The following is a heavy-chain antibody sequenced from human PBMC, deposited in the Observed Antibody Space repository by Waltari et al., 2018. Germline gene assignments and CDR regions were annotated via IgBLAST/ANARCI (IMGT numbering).Heavy chain of an antibody. CDR3: ARDNNYKIDY. D-gene: IGHD4-4*01. CDR1: GFTFSSFW. V-gene: IGHV3-74*01. J-gene: IGHJ4*02. Sequence: EVQLVESGGGLVQPGGSLRLSCAACGFTFSSFWMYWVRQAPGKGVVYVSRINGDESTTGYAESVKGRFTISRDNAKNTLYLQMNSLRAEDTAVYYCARDNNYKIDYWGQGTLVTVSS. CDR2: INGDESTT.